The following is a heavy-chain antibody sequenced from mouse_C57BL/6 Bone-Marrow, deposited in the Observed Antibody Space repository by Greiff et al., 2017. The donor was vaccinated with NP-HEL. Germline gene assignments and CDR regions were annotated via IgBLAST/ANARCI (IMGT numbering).Heavy chain of an antibody. CDR2: INSDGGST. CDR3: ARLGPYYYAMDY. V-gene: IGHV5-2*01. D-gene: IGHD4-1*01. CDR1: EYEFPSHD. Sequence: EVKLMESGGGLVQPGESLKLSCESNEYEFPSHDMSWVRKTPEKRLELVAAINSDGGSTYYPDTMERRFIISRDNTKKTLYLQMSSLRSEDTALYYCARLGPYYYAMDYWGQGTSVTVSS. J-gene: IGHJ4*01.